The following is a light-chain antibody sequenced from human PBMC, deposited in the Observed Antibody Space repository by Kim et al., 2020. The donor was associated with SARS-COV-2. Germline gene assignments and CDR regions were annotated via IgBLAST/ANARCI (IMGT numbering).Light chain of an antibody. V-gene: IGKV1-12*01. CDR3: QQTNSFPYT. CDR2: DAS. Sequence: SASVGDRVTITGRASQAISSWLAWYQQKPGKAPKLLVYDASTLQDGVPSRFSGSGSGTDFTLIISGLQAEDFATYYCQQTNSFPYTFGQGTKLEI. J-gene: IGKJ2*01. CDR1: QAISSW.